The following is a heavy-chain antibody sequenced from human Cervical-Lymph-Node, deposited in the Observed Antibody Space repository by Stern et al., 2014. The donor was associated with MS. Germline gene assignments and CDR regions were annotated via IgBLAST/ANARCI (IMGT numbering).Heavy chain of an antibody. V-gene: IGHV1-46*01. J-gene: IGHJ2*01. CDR1: GYTFTSYY. Sequence: QVQLVQSGAEVKKPGASVKVSCKASGYTFTSYYMHWVRQSPGQGLEWRGIINPSGGSTSYAQKFQGRVTMTRDTSTSTVYMELSSLRSEDTAVYYCARDAGLNWYFDLWGRGTLVTVSS. D-gene: IGHD2-21*01. CDR3: ARDAGLNWYFDL. CDR2: INPSGGST.